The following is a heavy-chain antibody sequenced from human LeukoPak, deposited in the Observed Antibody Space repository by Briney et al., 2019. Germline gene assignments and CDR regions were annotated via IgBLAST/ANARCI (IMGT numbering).Heavy chain of an antibody. CDR1: GGSISSGSYY. Sequence: SETLSLTCTVSGGSISSGSYYWSWIRQPAGKGLGWIGRIYTSGSTNYNPSLKSRVTISVDTSKNQFSLKLSSVTAADTAVYYCARTRRRQEEWFDPWGQGTLVTVSS. CDR2: IYTSGST. V-gene: IGHV4-61*02. CDR3: ARTRRRQEEWFDP. J-gene: IGHJ5*02.